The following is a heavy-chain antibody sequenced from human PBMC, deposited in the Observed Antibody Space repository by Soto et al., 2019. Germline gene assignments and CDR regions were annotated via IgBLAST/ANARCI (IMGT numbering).Heavy chain of an antibody. Sequence: SETLSLTCTVSGGSISSYYWSWIRQPQGKGLEWIGYIYYSGSTNYNPSLKSRVTISVDTSKNQFSLKLSSVTAADTAVYYCARGDPLENFYPWGQGTLVTVSS. V-gene: IGHV4-59*01. J-gene: IGHJ5*02. CDR1: GGSISSYY. D-gene: IGHD1-1*01. CDR3: ARGDPLENFYP. CDR2: IYYSGST.